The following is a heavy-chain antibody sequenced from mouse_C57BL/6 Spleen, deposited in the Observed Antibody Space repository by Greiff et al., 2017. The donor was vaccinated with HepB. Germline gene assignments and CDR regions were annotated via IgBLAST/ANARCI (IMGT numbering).Heavy chain of an antibody. CDR3: ASQITTVVAPNFDY. Sequence: QVQLKQSGAELAKPGASVKLSCKASGYTFTSYWMHWVKQRPGQGLEWIGDINPSSGYTNYNQKFKDKATLTADKASSTAYMQLSSLTYEDSAVYYCASQITTVVAPNFDYWGQGTTLTVSS. D-gene: IGHD1-1*01. CDR1: GYTFTSYW. V-gene: IGHV1-7*01. J-gene: IGHJ2*01. CDR2: INPSSGYT.